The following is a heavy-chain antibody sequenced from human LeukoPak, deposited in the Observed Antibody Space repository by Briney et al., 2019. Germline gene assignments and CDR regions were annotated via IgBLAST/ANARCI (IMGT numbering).Heavy chain of an antibody. CDR3: ARGRGYQLVDP. J-gene: IGHJ5*02. V-gene: IGHV1-69*02. CDR1: GGTFSSYT. CDR2: IIPILGIA. Sequence: SVKVSCKASGGTFSSYTISWVRQAPGQGLEWMGRIIPILGIANYAQKFQGRVTITADKSTSTAYMELSSLRSEDAAVYYCARGRGYQLVDPWGQGTLVTVSS. D-gene: IGHD2-2*01.